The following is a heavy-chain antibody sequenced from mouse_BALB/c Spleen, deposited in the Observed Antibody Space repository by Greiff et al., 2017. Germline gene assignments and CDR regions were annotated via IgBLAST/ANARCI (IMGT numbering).Heavy chain of an antibody. V-gene: IGHV1-87*01. CDR1: GYTFTSYW. J-gene: IGHJ2*01. CDR3: ARGNYADY. D-gene: IGHD2-1*01. CDR2: IYPGDGDT. Sequence: VQLQQSGAELARPGASVKLSCKASGYTFTSYWMQWVKQRPGQGLEWIGAIYPGDGDTRYTQKFKGKATLTADKSSSTAYMQLSSLASEDSAVYYCARGNYADYWGQGTTLTVSS.